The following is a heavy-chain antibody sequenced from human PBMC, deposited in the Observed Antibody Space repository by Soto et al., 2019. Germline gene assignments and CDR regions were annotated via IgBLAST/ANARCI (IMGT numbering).Heavy chain of an antibody. D-gene: IGHD3-10*01. J-gene: IGHJ5*02. CDR2: ISAYNGNT. Sequence: ASVKVSCKASGYTFTSYGISWVRQAPGQGLEWMGWISAYNGNTNYAQKLQGRVTMTTDTSTSTAYMELRSLRSDDTAVYYCARDSSRYYGSRRNWFDPWGQGTLVTVSS. CDR1: GYTFTSYG. CDR3: ARDSSRYYGSRRNWFDP. V-gene: IGHV1-18*01.